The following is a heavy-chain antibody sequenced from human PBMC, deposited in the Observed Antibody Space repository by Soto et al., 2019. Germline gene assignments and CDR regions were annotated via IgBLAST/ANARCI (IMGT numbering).Heavy chain of an antibody. Sequence: ASVKVSCKASGYTFSNFGINWVRQAPGQGLEWMGWITPYNGNANYAQKYQDRLTVTTDTSTNTAYLELRSLRSDDTAVYFCARARMYSGAYHDYWGQGTLVTVSS. CDR2: ITPYNGNA. CDR3: ARARMYSGAYHDY. J-gene: IGHJ4*02. D-gene: IGHD1-26*01. CDR1: GYTFSNFG. V-gene: IGHV1-18*04.